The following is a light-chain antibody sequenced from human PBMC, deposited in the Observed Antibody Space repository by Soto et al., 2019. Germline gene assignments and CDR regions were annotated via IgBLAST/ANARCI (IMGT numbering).Light chain of an antibody. Sequence: QSVLTQPPSASGTPGQRVTISCSGSISNIGSNTVNWYQQHPGTAPKLLIYSNNQRPSVVPDRFSGSKSGTSASLAISGLQSEDEDDDYYAAWYDSRNGGVFGGGTKLTVL. CDR1: ISNIGSNT. V-gene: IGLV1-44*01. CDR2: SNN. CDR3: AAWYDSRNGGV. J-gene: IGLJ3*02.